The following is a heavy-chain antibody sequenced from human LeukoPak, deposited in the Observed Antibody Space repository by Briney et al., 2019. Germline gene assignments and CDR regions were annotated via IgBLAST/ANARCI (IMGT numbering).Heavy chain of an antibody. V-gene: IGHV4-30-4*01. D-gene: IGHD3-22*01. CDR3: AREDDSSGYYPVNWFDP. J-gene: IGHJ5*02. Sequence: SQTLSLTCTVFGGSISSGDYYWSWIRQPPGKGLEWIAYMYYSGSTYYNPSLKIRVTMSADTSKNQLSLKLSPVTAADTAVYYCAREDDSSGYYPVNWFDPWGQGTLVTVSS. CDR1: GGSISSGDYY. CDR2: MYYSGST.